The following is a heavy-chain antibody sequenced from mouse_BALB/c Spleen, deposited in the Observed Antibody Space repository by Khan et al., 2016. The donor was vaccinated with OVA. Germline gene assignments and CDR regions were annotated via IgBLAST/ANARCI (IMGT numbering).Heavy chain of an antibody. CDR3: ARRRDWYFDF. V-gene: IGHV8-12*01. Sequence: QVTLKESGPGILQPSQTLSLTCSFSGFSLSISGMGVSGIRQPSGEGLEWLAHIYWDDHKRYNPSRKSRLTISKDTSRNQVFLKITRVDTADTAAYYCARRRDWYFDFWGQGTTLTVSS. CDR2: IYWDDHK. D-gene: IGHD3-3*01. J-gene: IGHJ2*01. CDR1: GFSLSISGMG.